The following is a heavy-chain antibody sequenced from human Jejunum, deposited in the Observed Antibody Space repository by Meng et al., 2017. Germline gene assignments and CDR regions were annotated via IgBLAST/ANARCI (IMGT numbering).Heavy chain of an antibody. CDR3: ARVGLGWSGFDS. D-gene: IGHD3/OR15-3a*01. Sequence: QVQLQQWGAGLLKPSETLSLTCSVLGGPFTNFYWNWIRQPPGEGLQWIGEVTHSGTTNYAPSLKSRVTISLDTSNNQFSLKLTSVTAADTAVYYCARVGLGWSGFDSWGQGTLVTVSS. CDR2: VTHSGTT. CDR1: GGPFTNFY. J-gene: IGHJ4*02. V-gene: IGHV4-34*01.